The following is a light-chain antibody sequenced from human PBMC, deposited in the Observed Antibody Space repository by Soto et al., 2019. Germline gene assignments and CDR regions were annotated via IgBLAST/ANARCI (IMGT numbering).Light chain of an antibody. CDR2: KAS. Sequence: DIQMTQSPSTLAASVGDRVTISCRASQSIGDWLAWYQQKPGKAPKLLIYKASSFQIGVPSRFIGSGSGTEFTLTIRSLPPDDFATYYCHHYYSYSFTFGQGTKLEIK. CDR3: HHYYSYSFT. J-gene: IGKJ2*01. V-gene: IGKV1-5*03. CDR1: QSIGDW.